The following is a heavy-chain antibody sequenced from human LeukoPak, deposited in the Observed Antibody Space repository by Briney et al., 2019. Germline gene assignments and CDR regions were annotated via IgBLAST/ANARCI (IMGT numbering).Heavy chain of an antibody. J-gene: IGHJ4*02. V-gene: IGHV4-34*01. CDR3: ARGETGLYYDIPAYFDY. CDR2: INHSGST. CDR1: GGSFSGYY. D-gene: IGHD3-9*01. Sequence: PSESLSLTCAVYGGSFSGYYWSWIRQPPGKGLEWIGEINHSGSTNYNPSLKSLVSISVDTAKNQFSLELSSVTAADTAVYYCARGETGLYYDIPAYFDYRGQGTLVTVSS.